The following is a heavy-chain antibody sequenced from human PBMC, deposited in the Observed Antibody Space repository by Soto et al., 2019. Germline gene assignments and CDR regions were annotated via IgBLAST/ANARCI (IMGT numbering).Heavy chain of an antibody. J-gene: IGHJ4*02. V-gene: IGHV3-74*01. D-gene: IGHD3-10*01. Sequence: VQLVESGGGLVQPGGSLRLSCAVSGFTFSSFWMHWVRQAPGEGLVWASRINTDGSSTSYADSVKGRFTISRDNAKNTLYLQMNSLRVEDTAMYYCAKRGVDTFGLSYWGQGTRVTVSS. CDR2: INTDGSST. CDR1: GFTFSSFW. CDR3: AKRGVDTFGLSY.